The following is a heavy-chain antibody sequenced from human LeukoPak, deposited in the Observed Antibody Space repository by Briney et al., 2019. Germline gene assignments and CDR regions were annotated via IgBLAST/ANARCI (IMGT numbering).Heavy chain of an antibody. CDR1: GFTFSSYA. V-gene: IGHV3-30-3*01. J-gene: IGHJ5*02. Sequence: GRSLRLSCAASGFTFSSYAMHWVRQAPGKGLEWVAVISYDGSNKYYADSVKGRFTISRDNSKNTLYLQMNSLRAEDTAVYYCARTRRDIVLVPAAISAWGQGTLVTVSS. CDR3: ARTRRDIVLVPAAISA. D-gene: IGHD2-2*01. CDR2: ISYDGSNK.